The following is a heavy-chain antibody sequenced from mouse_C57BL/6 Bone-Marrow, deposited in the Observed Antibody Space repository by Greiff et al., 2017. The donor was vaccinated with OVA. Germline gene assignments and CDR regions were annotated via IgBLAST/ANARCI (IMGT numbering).Heavy chain of an antibody. CDR3: ARRGHYYGSSYDDY. J-gene: IGHJ2*01. Sequence: DVHLVESGGGLVQPGESLKLSCESNEYEFPSHDMSWVRKTPEKRLELVAAINSDGGSTYYPDTMERRFIISRDNTKKTLYLQMSSLRSEDTALYYCARRGHYYGSSYDDYWGQGTTLTVSS. D-gene: IGHD1-1*01. CDR2: INSDGGST. CDR1: EYEFPSHD. V-gene: IGHV5-2*01.